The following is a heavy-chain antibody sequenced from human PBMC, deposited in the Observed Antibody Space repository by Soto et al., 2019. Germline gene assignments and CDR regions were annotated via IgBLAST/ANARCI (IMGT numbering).Heavy chain of an antibody. J-gene: IGHJ4*02. Sequence: VQLVESGGGVVQPWRSLRLSCAASGFTFSSYGMHWVRQAPGKGLEWVAVIWFDGSNKFYADSVKGRFTISRDNSKTTVSLQMNSLRDEDSAAYYCATTGPDWGQGTLVTVS. V-gene: IGHV3-33*01. CDR2: IWFDGSNK. CDR1: GFTFSSYG. CDR3: ATTGPD.